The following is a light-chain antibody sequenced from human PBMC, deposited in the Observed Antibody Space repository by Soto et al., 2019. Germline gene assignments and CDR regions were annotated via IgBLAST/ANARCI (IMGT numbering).Light chain of an antibody. CDR2: GAS. CDR1: QSVGGD. Sequence: IVMTQSPATLSVSPGERAILSCRASQSVGGDLAWYQRKPGQAPRLLIYGASSRATGIPARFSGSGSGTDFTLTISSLEPEDFAVYYCQQRGTFGGGTKVDIK. J-gene: IGKJ4*01. V-gene: IGKV3D-15*01. CDR3: QQRGT.